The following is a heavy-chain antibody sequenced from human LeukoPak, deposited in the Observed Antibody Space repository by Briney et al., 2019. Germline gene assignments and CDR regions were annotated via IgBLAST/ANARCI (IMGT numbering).Heavy chain of an antibody. J-gene: IGHJ4*02. Sequence: SETLSLTCTVSGGSISSYYWSWIRQPPGKGLEWIGYIYTSGSTNYNPSLKSRVTISVDTSKNQFSLKLSSVTAADTAVYYCARQTRGYCSSTSCYSFDYWGQGTLVTVSS. CDR3: ARQTRGYCSSTSCYSFDY. CDR1: GGSISSYY. D-gene: IGHD2-2*01. CDR2: IYTSGST. V-gene: IGHV4-4*09.